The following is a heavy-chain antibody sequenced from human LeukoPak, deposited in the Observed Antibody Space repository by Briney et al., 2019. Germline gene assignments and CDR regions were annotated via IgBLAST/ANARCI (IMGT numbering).Heavy chain of an antibody. J-gene: IGHJ6*03. D-gene: IGHD6-13*01. Sequence: GGSLRLSCAASGFTFSSYGMHWVRQAPGKGLEWVAFIRYDGSNKYYADSVKGQFTISRDNSKNTLYLQMNSLRAEDTALYYCAKDGTPYSSSWYRYYYYMDVWGKGTTVTVSS. CDR2: IRYDGSNK. V-gene: IGHV3-30*02. CDR1: GFTFSSYG. CDR3: AKDGTPYSSSWYRYYYYMDV.